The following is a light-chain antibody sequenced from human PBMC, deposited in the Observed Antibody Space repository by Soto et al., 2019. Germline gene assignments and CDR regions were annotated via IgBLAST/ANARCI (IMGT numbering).Light chain of an antibody. J-gene: IGKJ2*01. CDR3: QQYNSYTYT. V-gene: IGKV1-5*03. Sequence: DIQMTQSPSTLSASVGDRVTITCRASQSVSNWLAWYQQKPGKAPKLLIYKASSLESGVPSRFSGSGSGTEFTLTISSLQPDDFATYHCQQYNSYTYTFGQGTKLEIK. CDR2: KAS. CDR1: QSVSNW.